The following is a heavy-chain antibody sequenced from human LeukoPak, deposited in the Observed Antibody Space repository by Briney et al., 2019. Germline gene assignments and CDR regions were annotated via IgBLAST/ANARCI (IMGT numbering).Heavy chain of an antibody. D-gene: IGHD2-2*01. Sequence: GGSLRLSCAASGFTFDDYGMSWVRQAPGKGLEWVSGINWNGGSTGYADSVKGRFTISRDNAKNSPYLQMNSLRAEDTALYYCAREDCSSTSCYQKYYYYYMDVWGKGTTVTVSS. CDR1: GFTFDDYG. V-gene: IGHV3-20*04. CDR2: INWNGGST. CDR3: AREDCSSTSCYQKYYYYYMDV. J-gene: IGHJ6*03.